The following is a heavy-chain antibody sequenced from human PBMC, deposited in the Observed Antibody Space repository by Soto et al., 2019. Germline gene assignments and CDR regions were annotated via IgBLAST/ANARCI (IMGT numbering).Heavy chain of an antibody. J-gene: IGHJ5*02. V-gene: IGHV1-8*01. CDR3: ARDEQQLANNWFDP. CDR2: MNPNSGNT. D-gene: IGHD6-13*01. Sequence: QVQLVQSGAEVKKPGASVKVSCKASGYTFTSYDINWVRQATGQGLEWMGWMNPNSGNTGYAQKFPGRVTMTRNTSLSTAYMELRSLRSEDTAVYYCARDEQQLANNWFDPWGQGTLVTVSS. CDR1: GYTFTSYD.